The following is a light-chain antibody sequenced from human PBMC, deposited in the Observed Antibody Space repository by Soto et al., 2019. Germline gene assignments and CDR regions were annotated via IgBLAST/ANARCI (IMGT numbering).Light chain of an antibody. CDR1: QDIRKN. Sequence: DIQTTQSPSSLSASVGDRVTITCQASQDIRKNLNWYQQKPGKAPKLLIYGVSNLETGVPSRFSGSGSGTYFTLTITSLQPEDISTYYCQQFNDLITFGGGTKVEI. V-gene: IGKV1-33*01. CDR3: QQFNDLIT. J-gene: IGKJ4*01. CDR2: GVS.